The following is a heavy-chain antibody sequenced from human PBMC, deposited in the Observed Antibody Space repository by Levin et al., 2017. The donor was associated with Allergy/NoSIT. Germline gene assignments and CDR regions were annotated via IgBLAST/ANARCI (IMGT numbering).Heavy chain of an antibody. CDR1: GGSISSSSYY. CDR2: IYYSGST. D-gene: IGHD2-2*01. J-gene: IGHJ5*02. Sequence: SETLSLTCTVSGGSISSSSYYWGWIRQPPGKGLEWIGSIYYSGSTYYNPSLKSRVTISVDTSKNQFSLKLSSVTAADTAVYYCARHEIVVVPAAKNNWFDPWGQGTLVTVSS. V-gene: IGHV4-39*01. CDR3: ARHEIVVVPAAKNNWFDP.